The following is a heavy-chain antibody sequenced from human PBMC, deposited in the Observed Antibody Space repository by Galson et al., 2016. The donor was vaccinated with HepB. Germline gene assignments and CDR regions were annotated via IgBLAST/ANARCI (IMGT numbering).Heavy chain of an antibody. V-gene: IGHV4-4*02. CDR2: IYYRGTT. CDR3: ARGDYGLGRGKNSLGY. CDR1: GASVSSNKW. Sequence: SETLSLTCTVSGASVSSNKWWTWVRQSPGKGLEWIGEIYYRGTTNYNPSPQRRITISVDKSKNHFYLDLTSVTAADTAVYYCARGDYGLGRGKNSLGYWGRGTLVTVS. D-gene: IGHD3-10*01. J-gene: IGHJ4*02.